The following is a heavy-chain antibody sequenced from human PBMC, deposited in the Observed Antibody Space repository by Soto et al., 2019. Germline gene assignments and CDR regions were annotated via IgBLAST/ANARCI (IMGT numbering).Heavy chain of an antibody. CDR3: ARHPSDFWFDP. Sequence: SETLSLTCAVSGGSISSGGYSWSWIRQPPGKGLECIGYIYYSGSTYYNPSLKSRVTMSLDTSKKQFSLKLTSVTAADTAVYYCARHPSDFWFDPWGQGTLVTV. J-gene: IGHJ5*02. CDR2: IYYSGST. CDR1: GGSISSGGYS. D-gene: IGHD2-21*02. V-gene: IGHV4-30-2*03.